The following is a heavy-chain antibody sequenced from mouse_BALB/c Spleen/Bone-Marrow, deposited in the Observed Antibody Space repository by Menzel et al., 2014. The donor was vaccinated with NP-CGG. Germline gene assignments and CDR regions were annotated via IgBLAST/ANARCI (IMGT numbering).Heavy chain of an antibody. V-gene: IGHV5-17*02. J-gene: IGHJ4*01. CDR2: ISSGSSTI. D-gene: IGHD2-4*01. CDR3: ARARSTMITTGAMDY. CDR1: GFPFSRSG. Sequence: EVMLVESGGGLVQPGGSRKLSCAASGFPFSRSGMHWVRQAPEKGLEWVAYISSGSSTIYYADTMKGRFTISRDNPKNTLFLQKTSLRSEDTAMYYCARARSTMITTGAMDYWGQGTSVTVSS.